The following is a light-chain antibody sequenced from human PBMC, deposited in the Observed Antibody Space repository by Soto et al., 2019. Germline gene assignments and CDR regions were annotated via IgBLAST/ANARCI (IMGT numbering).Light chain of an antibody. CDR3: QSHDSSLNSWV. V-gene: IGLV1-40*01. CDR1: SSNIGAGYD. Sequence: QSVLTQPPSMSGAPGQRVTISCTGSSSNIGAGYDVHWYQHLPGTAPKLLIYGNTNRPSGVPDRFSGSKSGTSASLAITGLQDEDEDDYYCQSHDSSLNSWVFGGGTKLTVL. J-gene: IGLJ3*02. CDR2: GNT.